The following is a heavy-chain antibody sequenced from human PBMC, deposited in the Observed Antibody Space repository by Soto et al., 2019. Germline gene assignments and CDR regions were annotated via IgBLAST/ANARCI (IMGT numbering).Heavy chain of an antibody. J-gene: IGHJ5*02. Sequence: ASVKVSCKASGGTFSSYTISWVRQAPGQGLEWMGWINPISGSTNYAQKFQGRVTITRDTSISTAYMELSRLRSDDTAVYYCALQHYDYIWGSYSPRGFDPWGQGTLVTVSS. CDR1: GGTFSSYT. D-gene: IGHD3-16*01. CDR3: ALQHYDYIWGSYSPRGFDP. CDR2: INPISGST. V-gene: IGHV1-2*02.